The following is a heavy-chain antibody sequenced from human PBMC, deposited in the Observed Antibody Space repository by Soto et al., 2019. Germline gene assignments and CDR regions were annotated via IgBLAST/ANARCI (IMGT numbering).Heavy chain of an antibody. CDR2: IDPSDSYT. CDR1: GYSFTSYW. Sequence: PGESLKISCKGSGYSFTSYWISWVRQMPGKGLEWMGRIDPSDSYTNYSPSFQGHVTISADKSISTAYLQWSSLKASDTAMYYCASRDPMVWSGPYGMDVWGQGTTVTVSS. V-gene: IGHV5-10-1*01. D-gene: IGHD3-3*01. J-gene: IGHJ6*02. CDR3: ASRDPMVWSGPYGMDV.